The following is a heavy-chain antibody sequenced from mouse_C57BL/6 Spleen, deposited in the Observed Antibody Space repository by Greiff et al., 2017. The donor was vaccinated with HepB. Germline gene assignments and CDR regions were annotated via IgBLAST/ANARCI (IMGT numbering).Heavy chain of an antibody. CDR3: ARGEGYGNYFWFAY. V-gene: IGHV1-50*01. CDR1: GYTFTSYW. Sequence: QVQLQQPGAELVKPGASVKLSCKASGYTFTSYWMQWVKQRPGQGLEWIGEIDPSDSYTNYNQKFKGKATLTVDTSSSTAYMQLRSRTSEASAVSYCARGEGYGNYFWFAYWGQGTLVTVSA. J-gene: IGHJ3*01. CDR2: IDPSDSYT. D-gene: IGHD2-1*01.